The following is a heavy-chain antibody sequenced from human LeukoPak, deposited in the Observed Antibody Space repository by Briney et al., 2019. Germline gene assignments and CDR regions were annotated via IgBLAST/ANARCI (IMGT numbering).Heavy chain of an antibody. CDR3: AREGEHEPSFVLRYFDWSPGSGYFDL. CDR2: INAGNGNT. D-gene: IGHD3-9*01. V-gene: IGHV1-3*01. Sequence: ASVKVSCKASGYTFTSYAMHWVRQAPGQRLEWMGWINAGNGNTKYSQKFQGRVAITRDTSASTAYMELSSLRSEDTAVYYCAREGEHEPSFVLRYFDWSPGSGYFDLWGRGTLVTVSS. CDR1: GYTFTSYA. J-gene: IGHJ2*01.